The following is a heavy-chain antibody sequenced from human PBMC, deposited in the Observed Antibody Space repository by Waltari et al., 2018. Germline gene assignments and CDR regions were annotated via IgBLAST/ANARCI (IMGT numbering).Heavy chain of an antibody. CDR3: ARDGGIVATSYAFDI. V-gene: IGHV4-59*01. CDR2: IYYSGRT. CDR1: GGSISSYY. D-gene: IGHD5-12*01. Sequence: QVQLQESGPGLVKPSETLSLTCTVSGGSISSYYWSWIRQPPGKGLEWIGYIYYSGRTNYNPSLKSRVTISVDTSKNQFSLKLSSVTAADTAVYYCARDGGIVATSYAFDIWGQGTMVTVSS. J-gene: IGHJ3*02.